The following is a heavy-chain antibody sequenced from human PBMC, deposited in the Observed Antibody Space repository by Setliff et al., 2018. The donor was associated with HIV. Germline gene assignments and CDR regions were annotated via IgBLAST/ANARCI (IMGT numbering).Heavy chain of an antibody. Sequence: PSETLSLTCAVSGGSISSSNWWSWVRQSPGKGLQWIGTIHYSGSNVYSPSFKSRVSMSIDTSNDQFSLKLRSVTAADTAVYYCARPLSPSVNFWGDAFGIWGQGTVVTVSS. V-gene: IGHV4-4*02. CDR2: IHYSGSN. J-gene: IGHJ3*02. CDR3: ARPLSPSVNFWGDAFGI. CDR1: GGSISSSNW. D-gene: IGHD3-3*01.